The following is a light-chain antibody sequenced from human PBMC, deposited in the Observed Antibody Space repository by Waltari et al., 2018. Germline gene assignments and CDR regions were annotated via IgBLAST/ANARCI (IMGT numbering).Light chain of an antibody. Sequence: QSALTQPASVSGSPGQSITISCSGTDSDVGAYDFVSWYQQHPGKDPHRISYEVSNRPSGISHRFAASKSGNTASLTISGLQAEDEADYYCSSYTTSSAPGVFGTGTRVTVL. J-gene: IGLJ1*01. CDR3: SSYTTSSAPGV. CDR2: EVS. V-gene: IGLV2-14*01. CDR1: DSDVGAYDF.